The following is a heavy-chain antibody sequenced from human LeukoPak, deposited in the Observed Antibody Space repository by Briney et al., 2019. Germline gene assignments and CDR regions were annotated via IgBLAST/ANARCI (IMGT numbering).Heavy chain of an antibody. CDR3: ARDRSGITMVRGVSRYYYYYGMDV. J-gene: IGHJ6*02. V-gene: IGHV4-59*01. CDR1: GGSISSYY. D-gene: IGHD3-10*01. CDR2: IYYSGST. Sequence: SETLSLTCTVSGGSISSYYWSWIRQPPGKGLEWIGYIYYSGSTNYNPSLKSRVTISVDTSKNQFSLKLSSVTAADTAVYYCARDRSGITMVRGVSRYYYYYGMDVWGQGTTVTVSS.